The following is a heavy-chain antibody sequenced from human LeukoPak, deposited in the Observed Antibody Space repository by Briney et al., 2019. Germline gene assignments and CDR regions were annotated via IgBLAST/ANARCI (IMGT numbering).Heavy chain of an antibody. Sequence: GGSLRLSCAASGFTFSSYSMNWVRQAPGKGLEWVSSISSSSSYIYYADSVKGRFTISRDNAKNSLYLQMNSLRAEDTAVYYCARLDYDSSGSSLWTKRRKYYYYYMDVWGKGTTVTISS. CDR2: ISSSSSYI. V-gene: IGHV3-21*01. CDR1: GFTFSSYS. J-gene: IGHJ6*03. D-gene: IGHD3-22*01. CDR3: ARLDYDSSGSSLWTKRRKYYYYYMDV.